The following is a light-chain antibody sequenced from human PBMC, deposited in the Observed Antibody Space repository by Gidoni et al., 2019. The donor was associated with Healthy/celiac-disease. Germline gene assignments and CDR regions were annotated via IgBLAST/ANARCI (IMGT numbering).Light chain of an antibody. CDR3: QQFNSYPWT. CDR2: KAS. V-gene: IGKV1-5*03. Sequence: DIQMTQSPSTLSASVGDRVTITCRASQSISSWLAWYQQKPGKAPNLLIFKASSLESGVPSRFSGSGSGTEFTLTIGSLQPDDFATYYCQQFNSYPWTFGQGTKVEIK. J-gene: IGKJ1*01. CDR1: QSISSW.